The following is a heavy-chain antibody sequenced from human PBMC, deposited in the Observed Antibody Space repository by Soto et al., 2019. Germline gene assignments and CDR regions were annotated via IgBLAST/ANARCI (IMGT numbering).Heavy chain of an antibody. CDR3: ARQGWTGTMVGSFDY. CDR1: GYSFTSYW. Sequence: PGESLKISCKGSGYSFTSYWIGWVRQMPGKGLEWMGIIYPGDSDTRYSPSFQGQVTISADKSISTAYLQWSSLKASDTAMYYCARQGWTGTMVGSFDYWGQGTLVTVSS. V-gene: IGHV5-51*01. D-gene: IGHD1-1*01. CDR2: IYPGDSDT. J-gene: IGHJ4*02.